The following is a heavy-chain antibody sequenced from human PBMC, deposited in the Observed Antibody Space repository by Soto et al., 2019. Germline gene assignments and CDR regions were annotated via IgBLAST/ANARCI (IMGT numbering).Heavy chain of an antibody. Sequence: GGSLSLSCAASGFTCSSYGVRWVRPAPGKGLEWVAVISYDGSNKYYADSVKGRFTISRDNSKNTLYLQMNSLRAEDTAVYYCAKVGAYDSSGYSTEYFHHWGQGTLVTVSS. CDR3: AKVGAYDSSGYSTEYFHH. D-gene: IGHD3-22*01. V-gene: IGHV3-30*18. CDR1: GFTCSSYG. J-gene: IGHJ1*01. CDR2: ISYDGSNK.